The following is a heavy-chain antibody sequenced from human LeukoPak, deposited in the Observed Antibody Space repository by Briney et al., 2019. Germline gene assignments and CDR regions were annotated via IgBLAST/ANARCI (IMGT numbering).Heavy chain of an antibody. CDR2: SDPEDGET. Sequence: ASVKVSCKVSGNTLSELSMHWVRQAPGKGLEWMGRSDPEDGETIYAQKFQGRVTLTEDTSTDTAYMELGSLRSEDTAVYYCATGSFDGDAMDVWGQGTTVTVSS. CDR1: GNTLSELS. CDR3: ATGSFDGDAMDV. J-gene: IGHJ6*02. V-gene: IGHV1-24*01. D-gene: IGHD2-15*01.